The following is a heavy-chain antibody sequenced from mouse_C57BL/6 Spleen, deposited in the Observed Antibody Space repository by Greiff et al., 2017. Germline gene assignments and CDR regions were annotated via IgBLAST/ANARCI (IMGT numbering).Heavy chain of an antibody. CDR2: IDPENGDT. CDR1: GFNIKDDY. CDR3: TIYYYGSSPFDY. Sequence: EVQLQQSGAELVRPGASVKLSCTASGFNIKDDYMHWVKQRPEQGLEWIGWIDPENGDTEYASKFQGKATITADTSSNTAYLQLSSLTSEDTAVYYCTIYYYGSSPFDYWGQGTTLTVSS. V-gene: IGHV14-4*01. J-gene: IGHJ2*01. D-gene: IGHD1-1*01.